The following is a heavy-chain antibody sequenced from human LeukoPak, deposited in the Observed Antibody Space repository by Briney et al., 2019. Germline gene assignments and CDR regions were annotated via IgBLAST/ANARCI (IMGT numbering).Heavy chain of an antibody. CDR2: IYYSGRT. Sequence: PSETLSLTCTVSGDSINSYYWNWIWQPPGKGLEWIGYIYYSGRTDYNPSLKSRVTISVDTSKHQFSMKLKSVTAADTAVYFCARGRWLPNAFDIWGQGTMVTVFS. J-gene: IGHJ3*02. CDR1: GDSINSYY. V-gene: IGHV4-59*01. CDR3: ARGRWLPNAFDI. D-gene: IGHD5-24*01.